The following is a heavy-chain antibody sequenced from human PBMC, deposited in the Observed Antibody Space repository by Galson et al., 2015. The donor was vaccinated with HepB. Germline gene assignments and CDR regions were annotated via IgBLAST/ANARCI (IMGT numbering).Heavy chain of an antibody. V-gene: IGHV1-18*04. D-gene: IGHD6-19*01. Sequence: SVKVSCKASGYTFTSYGISWVRQAPRQGLEWMGWISAYNGNTNYAQKLQGRVTMTTDTSTSTAYMELRSLRSDDTAVYYCARVSGKQWLVVWYYFDYWGQGTLVTVSS. CDR2: ISAYNGNT. CDR3: ARVSGKQWLVVWYYFDY. J-gene: IGHJ4*02. CDR1: GYTFTSYG.